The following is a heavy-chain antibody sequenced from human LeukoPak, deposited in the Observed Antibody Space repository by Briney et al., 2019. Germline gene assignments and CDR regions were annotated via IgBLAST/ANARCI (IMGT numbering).Heavy chain of an antibody. J-gene: IGHJ6*04. Sequence: GGSLRLPCAASGFTFNRYSMNWVRQAPGKGLEWVSFISGSSSYIYDADSVKGRFTISRDNAKNSLYLQTNSLRAEDTAVYYCAELGITMIGGVWGKGTTVTISS. V-gene: IGHV3-21*01. CDR3: AELGITMIGGV. D-gene: IGHD3-10*02. CDR2: ISGSSSYI. CDR1: GFTFNRYS.